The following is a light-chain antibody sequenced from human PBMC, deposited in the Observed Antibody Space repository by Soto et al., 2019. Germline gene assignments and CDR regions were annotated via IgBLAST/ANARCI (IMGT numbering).Light chain of an antibody. J-gene: IGKJ1*01. CDR1: QIISTY. Sequence: DIHMNQSPSCLSATVGDRVSITCRASQIISTYLNWYQQRAGLAPRLLIYAASSLQSGVPPRFSGSGSGTDFTLTISSLQPEDFATYYCQQSYSTPWTFGQGTMVDIK. CDR2: AAS. CDR3: QQSYSTPWT. V-gene: IGKV1-39*01.